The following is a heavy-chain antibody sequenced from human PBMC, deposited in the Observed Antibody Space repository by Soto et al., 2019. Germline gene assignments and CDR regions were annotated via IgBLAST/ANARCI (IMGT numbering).Heavy chain of an antibody. J-gene: IGHJ6*02. Sequence: EVQLVESGGGLVQPGGSLRVSCAASGFTFSSYDMHWVRQATGKGLEWVSAIGTAGDTYYPGSVKGRFTISRENAKNSLYLQMNSLRAGDTAVYYCAREAGTTVTTYGMDVWGQGTTVTVSS. CDR2: IGTAGDT. V-gene: IGHV3-13*04. D-gene: IGHD4-17*01. CDR3: AREAGTTVTTYGMDV. CDR1: GFTFSSYD.